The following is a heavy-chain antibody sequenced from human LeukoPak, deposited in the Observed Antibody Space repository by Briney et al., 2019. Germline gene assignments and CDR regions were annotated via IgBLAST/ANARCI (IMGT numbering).Heavy chain of an antibody. Sequence: PGGSLRLSCAASGFTFSSYGMHWVRQAPGKGLEWVAVIWYDGSNKYYADSVKGRFTISRDNSKNTLYLQMNSLRAEDTAVYYCARGYCSSTSCYLFAAFDIWGQGTMVTVSS. CDR3: ARGYCSSTSCYLFAAFDI. D-gene: IGHD2-2*01. J-gene: IGHJ3*02. V-gene: IGHV3-33*01. CDR1: GFTFSSYG. CDR2: IWYDGSNK.